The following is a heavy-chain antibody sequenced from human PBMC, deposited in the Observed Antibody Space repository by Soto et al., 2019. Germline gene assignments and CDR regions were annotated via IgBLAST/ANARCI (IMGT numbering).Heavy chain of an antibody. J-gene: IGHJ4*02. CDR3: MKCWLYY. CDR1: GLTFSTYV. CDR2: ISVSGGST. D-gene: IGHD6-19*01. Sequence: EVQLLEAGGGLVQPGGSLRLSCAASGLTFSTYVRGWVRQAQGRGLEWLSGISVSGGSTFYVDSVKGRFTSSRDNSKNTLDVQMNCLRAEDTAIYYCMKCWLYYWGQGTLVTGSS. V-gene: IGHV3-23*01.